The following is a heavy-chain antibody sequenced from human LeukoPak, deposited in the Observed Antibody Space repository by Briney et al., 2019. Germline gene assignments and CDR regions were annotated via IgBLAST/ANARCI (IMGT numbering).Heavy chain of an antibody. V-gene: IGHV1-2*06. D-gene: IGHD6-6*01. Sequence: VASVTVSCTASGYTFTGYYMHWVRQAPGQGLEWMGRINPNSGGTNYAQKFQGRVTMTRDTSISTAYMELSRLRSDDTAVYYCARELVRSYYGMDVWGQGTTVTVSS. CDR3: ARELVRSYYGMDV. CDR1: GYTFTGYY. CDR2: INPNSGGT. J-gene: IGHJ6*02.